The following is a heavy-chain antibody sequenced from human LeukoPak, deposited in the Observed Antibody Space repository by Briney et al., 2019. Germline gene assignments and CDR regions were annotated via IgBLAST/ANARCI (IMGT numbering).Heavy chain of an antibody. CDR1: GFTFSSYG. CDR2: ISYDGSNK. V-gene: IGHV3-30*18. CDR3: AKDAKYCSSTSCYYYYYYYMDV. J-gene: IGHJ6*03. Sequence: SGGSLRLSCAASGFTFSSYGMHWVRQAPGKGLEWVAVISYDGSNKYYADSVKGRFTISRDNSKNTLYLQMNSLRAEDTAVYYCAKDAKYCSSTSCYYYYYYYMDVWGKGTTVTVSS. D-gene: IGHD2-2*01.